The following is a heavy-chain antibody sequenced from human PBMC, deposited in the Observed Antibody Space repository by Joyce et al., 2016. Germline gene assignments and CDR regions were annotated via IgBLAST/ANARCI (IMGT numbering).Heavy chain of an antibody. CDR1: GYTFTNYY. CDR3: ARDTAMATGYYYYGMDV. Sequence: QVQLVQSGAEVKKPGASVKGSCKASGYTFTNYYMHWGRQAPGQGLEWMGIINPSGGSTNSAQKFQGRGTMTRDTSTSTVYMELSSLRSEDTAVYYCARDTAMATGYYYYGMDVWGQGTTVTVSS. J-gene: IGHJ6*02. D-gene: IGHD5-18*01. CDR2: INPSGGST. V-gene: IGHV1-46*01.